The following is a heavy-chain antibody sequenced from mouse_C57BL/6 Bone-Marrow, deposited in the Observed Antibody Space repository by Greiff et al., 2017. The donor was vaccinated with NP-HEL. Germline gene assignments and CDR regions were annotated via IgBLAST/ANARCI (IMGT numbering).Heavy chain of an antibody. J-gene: IGHJ4*01. Sequence: QVQLQQPGAELVKPGASVKLSCKASGYTFPSYWMHWVKQRPGRGLEGIGRIDPNSGGTKYNEKFKSKATLTVDKPSSTAYMQLSSLTSEDSAVYYCARPVYDYDVDYAMDYWGQGTSGTVSS. V-gene: IGHV1-72*01. CDR2: IDPNSGGT. D-gene: IGHD2-4*01. CDR1: GYTFPSYW. CDR3: ARPVYDYDVDYAMDY.